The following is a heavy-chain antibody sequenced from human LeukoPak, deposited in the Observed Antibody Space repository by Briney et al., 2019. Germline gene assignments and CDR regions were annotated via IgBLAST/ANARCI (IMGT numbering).Heavy chain of an antibody. CDR1: GYTFTGYY. Sequence: ASVKVSCKASGYTFTGYYMHWVRQTPGQGLEWMGWINPNSAVTNYAQKFQGRVTMTRDTSISTAYMELSRLRSDDTAVYYCARDGARGAFDVWGQGTMVTVSS. CDR2: INPNSAVT. CDR3: ARDGARGAFDV. J-gene: IGHJ3*01. V-gene: IGHV1-2*02. D-gene: IGHD4-17*01.